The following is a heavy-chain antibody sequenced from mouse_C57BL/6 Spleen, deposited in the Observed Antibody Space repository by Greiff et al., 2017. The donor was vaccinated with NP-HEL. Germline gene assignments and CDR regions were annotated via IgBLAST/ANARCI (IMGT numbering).Heavy chain of an antibody. D-gene: IGHD1-1*01. CDR3: TRGRVTTVVRYFDV. CDR1: GFTFSSYA. J-gene: IGHJ1*03. Sequence: EVMLVESGEGLVKPGGSLKLSCAASGFTFSSYAMSWVRQTPEKRLEWVAYISSGGDYIYYADTVKGRFTISRDNARNTLYLQMSSLKSEDTAMYYCTRGRVTTVVRYFDVWGTGTTVTVSS. V-gene: IGHV5-9-1*02. CDR2: ISSGGDYI.